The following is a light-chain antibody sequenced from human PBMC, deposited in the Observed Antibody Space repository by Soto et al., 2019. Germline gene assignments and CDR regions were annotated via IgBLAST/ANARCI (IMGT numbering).Light chain of an antibody. CDR3: RAYSVTNTLGV. CDR2: EVA. Sequence: QSALTQPASVSGSPGQSITISCTGTDSDIGDNNYVSWYQQYPGRAPKLMIYEVANRPSGVSDRFSGSKSGNTASLTILGLQAEDEADYYCRAYSVTNTLGVFXXGTKLTVL. CDR1: DSDIGDNNY. J-gene: IGLJ3*02. V-gene: IGLV2-14*01.